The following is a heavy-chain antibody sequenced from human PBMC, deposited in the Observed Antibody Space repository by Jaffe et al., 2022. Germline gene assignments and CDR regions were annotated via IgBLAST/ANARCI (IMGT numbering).Heavy chain of an antibody. Sequence: QVQLQESGPGLVKPSETLSLTCAVSGYSISSGYYWGWIRQPPGKGLEWIGSIYHSGSTYYNPSLKSRVTISVDTSKNQFSLKLSSVTAADTAVYYCARQHDYGDYEEEAYYFDYWGQGTLVTVSS. V-gene: IGHV4-38-2*01. CDR1: GYSISSGYY. CDR3: ARQHDYGDYEEEAYYFDY. CDR2: IYHSGST. D-gene: IGHD4-17*01. J-gene: IGHJ4*02.